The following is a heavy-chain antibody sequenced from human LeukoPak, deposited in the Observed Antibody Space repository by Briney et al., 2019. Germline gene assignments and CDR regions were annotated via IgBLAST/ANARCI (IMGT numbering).Heavy chain of an antibody. Sequence: SETLSLTCTVSGGSISSGSYYWSWIRQPAGKGLERIGRIYTSGSTNYNPSLKSRVTISVDTSKNQFSLKLSSVTAADTAVYYCARGAAAAGYYFDYWGQGTLVTVSS. D-gene: IGHD6-13*01. CDR3: ARGAAAAGYYFDY. CDR2: IYTSGST. J-gene: IGHJ4*02. V-gene: IGHV4-61*02. CDR1: GGSISSGSYY.